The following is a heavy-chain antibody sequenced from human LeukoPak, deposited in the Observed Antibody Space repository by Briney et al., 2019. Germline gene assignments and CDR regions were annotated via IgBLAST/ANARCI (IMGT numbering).Heavy chain of an antibody. V-gene: IGHV1-2*02. CDR3: ARNPYDDFWSGWALDV. Sequence: ASVKVSCKASGYTFTGYYMHWVRQAPGQGLEWMGWINPNSGGTNYAQKFQGRVTMTRDTSISTAYMELSRLRSDDTAVYYCARNPYDDFWSGWALDVWGKGTTVTVSS. CDR2: INPNSGGT. J-gene: IGHJ6*04. CDR1: GYTFTGYY. D-gene: IGHD3-3*01.